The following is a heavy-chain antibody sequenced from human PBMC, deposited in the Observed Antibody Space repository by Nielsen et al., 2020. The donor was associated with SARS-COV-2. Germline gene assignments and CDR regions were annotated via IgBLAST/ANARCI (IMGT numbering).Heavy chain of an antibody. CDR2: INPSGSST. Sequence: ASLKLSCKASGYTFTSYYMHWVRQAPGQGLEWMRIINPSGSSTSYAQKFKGRLTMNRDTSTSTVYMELSSLRSEDKDVYYCAGSRAAVNWFDPWGQGTLVTVSS. J-gene: IGHJ5*02. D-gene: IGHD1-26*01. V-gene: IGHV1-46*01. CDR3: AGSRAAVNWFDP. CDR1: GYTFTSYY.